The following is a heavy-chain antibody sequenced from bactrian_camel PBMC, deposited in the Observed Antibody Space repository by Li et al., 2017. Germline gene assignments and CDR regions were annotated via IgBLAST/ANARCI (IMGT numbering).Heavy chain of an antibody. CDR1: GITTRGNC. D-gene: IGHD6*01. V-gene: IGHV3S53*01. Sequence: HVQLVESGGGSVQAGGSLRLSCTASGITTRGNCMGWFRQGPGKEPEGLAGIYDIPSGDRHSPLYADSVKGRFIIYRDNDRMHIYLAMNDLRPEDTGTYSCVAEGGQYCSSAYWNPRMKLNGALGQGTQVTVS. J-gene: IGHJ6*01. CDR2: IPSGDRHSP. CDR3: VAEGGQYCSSAYWNPRMKLNGA.